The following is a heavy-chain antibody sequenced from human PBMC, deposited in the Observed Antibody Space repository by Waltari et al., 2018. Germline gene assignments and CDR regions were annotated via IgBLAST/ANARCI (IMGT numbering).Heavy chain of an antibody. J-gene: IGHJ4*02. Sequence: QVHLVQSGAEVKKPGSSVKVSCKASGDTFTEYATSWVRQAPGLGLEWVAGIIPFHRTSNHAEKFQGRVTLSADETTKTVYLELSSLRSEDTAVYVCATGAAGFSYGPTKYWGPGTLVTVSS. CDR2: IIPFHRTS. D-gene: IGHD3-10*01. V-gene: IGHV1-69*01. CDR1: GDTFTEYA. CDR3: ATGAAGFSYGPTKY.